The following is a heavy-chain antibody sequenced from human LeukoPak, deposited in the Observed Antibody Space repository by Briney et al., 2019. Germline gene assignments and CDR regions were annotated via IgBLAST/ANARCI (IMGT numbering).Heavy chain of an antibody. CDR3: ASFSYYDFWSGYSWFDP. CDR2: IIPIFGTA. CDR1: GGTFSSYA. Sequence: GSSVKVSCKASGGTFSSYAISWVRQAPGQGLEWMGGIIPIFGTANYAQKFQGRVTITADESTSTAYMELSSLRSEDTAVYYCASFSYYDFWSGYSWFDPWGQGTLDTVSS. D-gene: IGHD3-3*01. V-gene: IGHV1-69*01. J-gene: IGHJ5*02.